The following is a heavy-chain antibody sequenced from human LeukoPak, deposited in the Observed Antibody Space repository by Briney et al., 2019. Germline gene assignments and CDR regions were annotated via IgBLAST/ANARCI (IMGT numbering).Heavy chain of an antibody. D-gene: IGHD3-16*01. CDR2: INHSGST. CDR1: GGSLSGYY. V-gene: IGHV4-34*01. Sequence: SSETLSLTCAVYGGSLSGYYWSWIRQPPGKGLEWIGEINHSGSTNYNPSLKSRVTMSVDTSKNQLSLKLSSVTAADTAVYSCARHKSFARAFDIWGQGTMVTVSS. CDR3: ARHKSFARAFDI. J-gene: IGHJ3*02.